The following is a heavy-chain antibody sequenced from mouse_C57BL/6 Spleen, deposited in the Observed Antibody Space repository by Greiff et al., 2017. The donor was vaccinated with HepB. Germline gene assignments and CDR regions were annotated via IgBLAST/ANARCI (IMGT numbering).Heavy chain of an antibody. Sequence: QVQLQQPGAELVKPGASVKLSCKASGYTFTSYWMHWVKQRPGQGLEWIGMIHPNSGSTNYNEKFKSKATLTVDKSSSTAYMQLSSLTSEDSAVYYCARSEPLSSGYPGWFAYWGQGTLVTVSA. J-gene: IGHJ3*01. CDR3: ARSEPLSSGYPGWFAY. V-gene: IGHV1-64*01. CDR1: GYTFTSYW. D-gene: IGHD3-2*02. CDR2: IHPNSGST.